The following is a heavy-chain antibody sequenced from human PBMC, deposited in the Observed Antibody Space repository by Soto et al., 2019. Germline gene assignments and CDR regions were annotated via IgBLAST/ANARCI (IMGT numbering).Heavy chain of an antibody. CDR2: IIPIFGTA. CDR3: ARFPGIAAASTSWFDP. Sequence: QVQLVQSGAEVKKPGSSVKVSCKASGGTFSSYAIRWARQAPGHGLEWMGGIIPIFGTANYAQKFQGRVTMTADESTSTAYMGLSSLRSEDTAVYYCARFPGIAAASTSWFDPWGQGTLVTVSS. V-gene: IGHV1-69*01. CDR1: GGTFSSYA. D-gene: IGHD6-13*01. J-gene: IGHJ5*02.